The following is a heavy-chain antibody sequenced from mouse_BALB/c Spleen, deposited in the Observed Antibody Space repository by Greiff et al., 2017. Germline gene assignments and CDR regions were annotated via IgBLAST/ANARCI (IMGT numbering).Heavy chain of an antibody. V-gene: IGHV1-9*01. CDR3: GRRDDFDYYFDY. CDR1: GYTFSSYC. D-gene: IGHD2-4*01. CDR2: ILPGSGST. Sequence: VQRVESGAELMKPGASVKISCKATGYTFSSYCIEWVKQRPGHGLEWIGEILPGSGSTNYNEKFKGKATFTADTSSNTAYMQLSSLTSEDSAVYYCGRRDDFDYYFDYWGQGTTLTVSS. J-gene: IGHJ2*01.